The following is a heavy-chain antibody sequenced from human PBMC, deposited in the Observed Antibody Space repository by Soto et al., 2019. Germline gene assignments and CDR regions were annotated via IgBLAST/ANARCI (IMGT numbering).Heavy chain of an antibody. V-gene: IGHV1-2*04. D-gene: IGHD2-2*01. CDR1: GYTFTGYY. CDR3: ARDRKSIRVVPAANIYYYGMNV. CDR2: INPNSGGT. Sequence: VASVKVSCKASGYTFTGYYMHWVRQAPGQGLEWMGWINPNSGGTNYAQKFQGWVTMTRDTSISTAYMELSRLRSDDTAVYYCARDRKSIRVVPAANIYYYGMNVWGQGTTVTVSS. J-gene: IGHJ6*02.